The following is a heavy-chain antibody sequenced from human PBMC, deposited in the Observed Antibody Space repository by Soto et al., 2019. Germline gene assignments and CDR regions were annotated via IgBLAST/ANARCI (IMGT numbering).Heavy chain of an antibody. CDR3: ARVIAVAGLEIFDY. CDR1: GDSVSSNSAA. J-gene: IGHJ4*02. Sequence: SQTLSLTCAISGDSVSSNSAAWNWIRQSPSRGLEWLGRTYCRSKWYNDYAVSVKSRITINPDTSKNQFSLQLNSVTPEDTAVYYCARVIAVAGLEIFDYWGQGTLVTVSS. CDR2: TYCRSKWYN. D-gene: IGHD6-19*01. V-gene: IGHV6-1*01.